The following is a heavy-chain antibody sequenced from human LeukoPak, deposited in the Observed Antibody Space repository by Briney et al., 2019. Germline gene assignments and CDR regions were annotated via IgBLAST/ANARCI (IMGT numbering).Heavy chain of an antibody. Sequence: PSQTLSLTCTVSGGSISSGGYYWSWIRQHPGKGLEWIGYIYYSGSTYYNPSLKSRVTISVDTSKNQFSLKLSSVTAADTAVYYWARAVAKGSIVVDTFDYWGQGTLVTVSS. J-gene: IGHJ4*02. V-gene: IGHV4-31*03. CDR2: IYYSGST. CDR1: GGSISSGGYY. CDR3: ARAVAKGSIVVDTFDY. D-gene: IGHD3-22*01.